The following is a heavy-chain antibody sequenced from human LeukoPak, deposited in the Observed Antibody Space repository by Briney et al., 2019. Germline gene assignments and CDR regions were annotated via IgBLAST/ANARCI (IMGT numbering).Heavy chain of an antibody. CDR1: GYTFTGYY. Sequence: GASVKVSCKASGYTFTGYYMHWVRQAPGKGLEWMGRINPNSGGTSYAQKFQGRVTMTRDTSTSTVYMELSSLRSEDTAVYYCAREGYGYYYDSSGYKKTGGFDYWGQGTLVTVSS. J-gene: IGHJ4*02. CDR2: INPNSGGT. D-gene: IGHD3-22*01. CDR3: AREGYGYYYDSSGYKKTGGFDY. V-gene: IGHV1-2*06.